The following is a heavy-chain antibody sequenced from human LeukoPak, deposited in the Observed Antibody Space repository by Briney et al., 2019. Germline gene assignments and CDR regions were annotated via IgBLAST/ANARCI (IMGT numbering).Heavy chain of an antibody. V-gene: IGHV3-23*01. CDR1: GFTFSSYV. Sequence: RGSLRLSCAASGFTFSSYVMSWVRQAPGKGLEWVSLISDSGGGTYYADSVKGRLTISRDNSKSTLYLQMNSLRAEDTAVYYCAKAYCSSTNCYSPGSWGQGTLVTVSS. D-gene: IGHD2-2*01. CDR3: AKAYCSSTNCYSPGS. J-gene: IGHJ5*02. CDR2: ISDSGGGT.